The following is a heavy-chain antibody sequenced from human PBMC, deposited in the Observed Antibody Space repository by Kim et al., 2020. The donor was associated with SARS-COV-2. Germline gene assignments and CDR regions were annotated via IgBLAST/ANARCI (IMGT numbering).Heavy chain of an antibody. J-gene: IGHJ4*01. CDR2: IGSAGAT. CDR3: ARGITLVRGSVPAFKY. Sequence: GGSLRLSCAASGFTFSSYAMHWVRQATGKGLEWVSGIGSAGATYYTGSVKGRFTVSRENARNLLHLQMNSLRAGDTAVYYFARGITLVRGSVPAFKYWV. D-gene: IGHD3-10*01. CDR1: GFTFSSYA. V-gene: IGHV3-13*01.